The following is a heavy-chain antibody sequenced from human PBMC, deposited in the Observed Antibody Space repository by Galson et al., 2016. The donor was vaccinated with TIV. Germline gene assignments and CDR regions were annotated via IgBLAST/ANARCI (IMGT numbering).Heavy chain of an antibody. J-gene: IGHJ4*02. CDR1: GYTFTGYY. CDR2: INPNSGDT. V-gene: IGHV1-2*02. Sequence: SVKVSCKASGYTFTGYYMHWVRQAPGQGLEWMGWINPNSGDTNYAQNFQDRVTMPRDTSIRTAYMELSRLKSDDTAVYYCARDLDSTVTAPFDYWGQGTLVTISS. D-gene: IGHD4-17*01. CDR3: ARDLDSTVTAPFDY.